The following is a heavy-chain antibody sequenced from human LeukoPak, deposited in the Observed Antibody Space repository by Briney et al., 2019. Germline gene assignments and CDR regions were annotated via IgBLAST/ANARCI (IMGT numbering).Heavy chain of an antibody. Sequence: TGGSLRLSCAASGFTFSSYAMSWVRQAPGKGLEWVSAISGSGGSTYYADSVKGRFTISRDNSKNTLYLQMNSLRSEDTAVYYCARLAQLRFLEWLMDYWGQGTLVTVSS. V-gene: IGHV3-23*01. CDR1: GFTFSSYA. D-gene: IGHD3-3*01. CDR3: ARLAQLRFLEWLMDY. CDR2: ISGSGGST. J-gene: IGHJ4*02.